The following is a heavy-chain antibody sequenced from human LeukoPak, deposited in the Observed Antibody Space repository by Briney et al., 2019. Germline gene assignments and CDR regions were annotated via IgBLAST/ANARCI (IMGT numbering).Heavy chain of an antibody. J-gene: IGHJ5*02. CDR3: ARVKVRGVLNWFDP. CDR1: GYSISSGYY. Sequence: PSETLSLTCTVSGYSISSGYYWGWIRQPPGKGLEWIGSIYTSGTTNYNPSLKSRVTISVDTSKNQFSLKLSSVTAADTAVYYCARVKVRGVLNWFDPWGQGTLVTVSS. D-gene: IGHD3-10*01. CDR2: IYTSGTT. V-gene: IGHV4-38-2*02.